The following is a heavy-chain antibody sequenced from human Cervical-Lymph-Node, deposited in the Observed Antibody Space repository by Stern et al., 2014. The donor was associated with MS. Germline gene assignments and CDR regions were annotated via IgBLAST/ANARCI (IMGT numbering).Heavy chain of an antibody. CDR1: GYKFSSYC. D-gene: IGHD1-14*01. CDR3: ARQTTAWASDV. CDR2: LYPGDSET. Sequence: VQLVESGAELIRPGESLKISCKGSGYKFSSYCIAWVRQMPGKGLEWMWILYPGDSETRYSPSFQGQITMSAAKSTSTAYLQWSSLNASDAAMYFCARQTTAWASDVWGQGTLVTVSS. V-gene: IGHV5-51*01. J-gene: IGHJ4*02.